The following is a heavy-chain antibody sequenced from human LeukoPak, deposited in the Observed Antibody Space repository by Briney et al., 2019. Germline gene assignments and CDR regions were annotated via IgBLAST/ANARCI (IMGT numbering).Heavy chain of an antibody. CDR1: GFTFSSYA. Sequence: GGSLRLSCAASGFTFSSYAMSWVRQAPGKGLEWVSAISGSGGSTYYADSVKGRFTISRDNSKNTPYLQMNSLRAEDTAVYYCAKLSITMIAVVSTQDYWGQGTLVTVSS. D-gene: IGHD3-22*01. CDR3: AKLSITMIAVVSTQDY. CDR2: ISGSGGST. J-gene: IGHJ4*02. V-gene: IGHV3-23*01.